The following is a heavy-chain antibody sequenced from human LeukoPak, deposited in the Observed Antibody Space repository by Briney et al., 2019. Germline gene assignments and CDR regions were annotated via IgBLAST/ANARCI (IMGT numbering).Heavy chain of an antibody. J-gene: IGHJ5*02. V-gene: IGHV1-2*02. Sequence: GASVKVSCKASGYTFTGYYMHWVRQAPGQGLEWMGWINPNSGGTNYAQKFQGRVTMTRDTSISTAYMELSRLRSDDTAVYYCARPMHYYGSGVNWFDPWGQGTLVTVSS. CDR3: ARPMHYYGSGVNWFDP. CDR1: GYTFTGYY. CDR2: INPNSGGT. D-gene: IGHD3-10*01.